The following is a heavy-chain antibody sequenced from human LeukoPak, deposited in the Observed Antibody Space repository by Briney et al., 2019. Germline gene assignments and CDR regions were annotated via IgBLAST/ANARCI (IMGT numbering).Heavy chain of an antibody. CDR1: GYTFTSYA. CDR2: INAGNGNT. Sequence: ASVKVSCKASGYTFTSYAMHWVRQAPGQRLEWMGWINAGNGNTKYSQKFQGRVTITRDTSASTAYMELSSLRSEDTAVYYCARDDGYCSSTSCYTDYYYYYMDVWGKGTTVTVSS. V-gene: IGHV1-3*01. J-gene: IGHJ6*03. CDR3: ARDDGYCSSTSCYTDYYYYYMDV. D-gene: IGHD2-2*02.